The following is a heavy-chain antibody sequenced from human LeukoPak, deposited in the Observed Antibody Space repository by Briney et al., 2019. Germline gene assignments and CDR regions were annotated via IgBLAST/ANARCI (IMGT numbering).Heavy chain of an antibody. CDR3: ARDFKDSGSYYYYYYGMDV. V-gene: IGHV3-30*03. CDR2: ISYDGSNK. D-gene: IGHD1-26*01. J-gene: IGHJ6*02. Sequence: GGSLRLSCAASGFTFSSYGMHWVRQAPGKGLEWVAVISYDGSNKYYADSVKGRFTISRDNSKNTLYLQMNSLRAEDTAVYYCARDFKDSGSYYYYYYGMDVWGQGTTVTVSS. CDR1: GFTFSSYG.